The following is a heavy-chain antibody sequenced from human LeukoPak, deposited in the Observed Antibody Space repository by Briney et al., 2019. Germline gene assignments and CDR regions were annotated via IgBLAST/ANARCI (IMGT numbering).Heavy chain of an antibody. V-gene: IGHV3-74*01. Sequence: PGGSLRLSCAASGFTFSSYWMHWVRQAPGKGLVWVSRINSDGSSTSYADSVKGRFTVSRDNAKNTLYLQMNSLRAEDTAVYYCARVEWELLGGFDYWGQGTLVTVSS. CDR3: ARVEWELLGGFDY. CDR1: GFTFSSYW. D-gene: IGHD1-26*01. CDR2: INSDGSST. J-gene: IGHJ4*02.